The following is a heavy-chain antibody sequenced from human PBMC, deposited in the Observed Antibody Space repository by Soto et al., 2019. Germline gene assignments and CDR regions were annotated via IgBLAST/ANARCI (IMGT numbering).Heavy chain of an antibody. CDR1: GGSFSGYY. CDR3: ERALLVVVAATRGGWFDP. V-gene: IGHV4-34*01. Sequence: SETLSLTCAVYGGSFSGYYWSWIRQPPGKGLEWIGEINHSGSTNYNPSLKSRVTISVDTSKNQFSLKLSSVTAADTAVYYCERALLVVVAATRGGWFDPWGQGTLVTVSS. J-gene: IGHJ5*02. D-gene: IGHD2-15*01. CDR2: INHSGST.